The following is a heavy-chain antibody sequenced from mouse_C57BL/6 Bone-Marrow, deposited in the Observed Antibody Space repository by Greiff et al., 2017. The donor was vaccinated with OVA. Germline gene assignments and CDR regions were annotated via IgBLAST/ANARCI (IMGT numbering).Heavy chain of an antibody. V-gene: IGHV14-4*01. CDR1: GFNIKDDY. D-gene: IGHD2-1*01. J-gene: IGHJ2*01. Sequence: DVKLQESGAELVRPGASVKLSCTASGFNIKDDYMHWVKQRPEQGLEWIGWIDPENGDTEYASKFQGKATITADTSSNTAYLQLSSLTSEDTAVYYCTRNYPLDYWGQGTTLTVSS. CDR3: TRNYPLDY. CDR2: IDPENGDT.